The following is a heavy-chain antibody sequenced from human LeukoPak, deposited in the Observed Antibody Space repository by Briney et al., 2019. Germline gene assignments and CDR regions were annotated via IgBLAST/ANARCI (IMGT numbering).Heavy chain of an antibody. CDR2: VNSDGSST. J-gene: IGHJ4*02. Sequence: GGSLRLSCAASGIIFNNYWMHWVRQAPGKGRGWVSRVNSDGSSTVYADSVKGRFTISRDNARTTVYLQMSSLRLDDTATYYCATGLGHYYDYWGQGSLVTVSS. CDR3: ATGLGHYYDY. CDR1: GIIFNNYW. V-gene: IGHV3-74*01. D-gene: IGHD3-22*01.